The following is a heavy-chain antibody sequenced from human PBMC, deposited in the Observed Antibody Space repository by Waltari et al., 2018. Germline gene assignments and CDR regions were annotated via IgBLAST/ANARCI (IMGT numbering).Heavy chain of an antibody. J-gene: IGHJ4*02. CDR2: INTEGGET. CDR1: GFHFSGYR. V-gene: IGHV3-74*03. D-gene: IGHD1-26*01. Sequence: EVQLVESGGGLVQPGGSLRLSCAASGFHFSGYRMHWVRQAPGKRRGWVSHINTEGGETTYADSVKGRFTISRDRAKNTLYLQMNSLRAEDTAVYYCARGGGSFSIDSWGQGTLVTVSS. CDR3: ARGGGSFSIDS.